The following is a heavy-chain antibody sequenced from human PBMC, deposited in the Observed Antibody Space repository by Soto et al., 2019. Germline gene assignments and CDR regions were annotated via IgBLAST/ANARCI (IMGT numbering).Heavy chain of an antibody. J-gene: IGHJ4*02. D-gene: IGHD3-10*01. CDR3: ARDSLYGSGSHQPYYFDY. V-gene: IGHV3-30-3*01. Sequence: QVQLVESGGGVVQPGRSLRLSCAASGFTFSSYAMHWVRQAPGKGLEWVAVISYDGSNKYYADSVKGRFTISRDNSKNTLYMHMNSLRDEDTAVYYCARDSLYGSGSHQPYYFDYWGQGTLVTVSS. CDR2: ISYDGSNK. CDR1: GFTFSSYA.